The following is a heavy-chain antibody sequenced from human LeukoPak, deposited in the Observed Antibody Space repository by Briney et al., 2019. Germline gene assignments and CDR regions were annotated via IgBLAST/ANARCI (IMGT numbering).Heavy chain of an antibody. V-gene: IGHV1-69*05. CDR3: ASVTVTTWAPDGHMGV. D-gene: IGHD4-11*01. J-gene: IGHJ6*03. Sequence: SVKVSCKASGGTFSNYAISWVRQAPGQGLEWIGRIIPMFGTTNYAQQFQGRVTSTTDESTSTAYMEVSSLRIEDTAVYYCASVTVTTWAPDGHMGVWGKGTTVTVSS. CDR1: GGTFSNYA. CDR2: IIPMFGTT.